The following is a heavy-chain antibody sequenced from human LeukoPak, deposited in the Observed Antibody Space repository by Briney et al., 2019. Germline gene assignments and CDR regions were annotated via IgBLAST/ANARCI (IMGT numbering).Heavy chain of an antibody. V-gene: IGHV3-21*01. D-gene: IGHD6-19*01. CDR1: GFTFSSYS. J-gene: IGHJ4*02. Sequence: GGSLRLSCAASGFTFSSYSMNWVRQAPGKGLEWVSSISSSSSYIYYADSVKGRFTISRDNAKNSLYLQMNSLRAEDTAVYYCAKERYSSPYFDYWGQGTLVTVSS. CDR2: ISSSSSYI. CDR3: AKERYSSPYFDY.